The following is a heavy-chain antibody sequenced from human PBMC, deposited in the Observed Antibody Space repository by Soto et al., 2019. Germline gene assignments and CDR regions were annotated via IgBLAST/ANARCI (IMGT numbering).Heavy chain of an antibody. CDR3: ARHEIGEDQLPYYFDY. V-gene: IGHV4-61*05. CDR1: GGSISSSSYY. D-gene: IGHD2-2*01. Sequence: SETLSLTCTVSGGSISSSSYYWSWIRQPPGKGLEWIGYIYYSGSTNYNPSLKSRVTISVDTTKNQFSLKLTSVTAADTAVYYCARHEIGEDQLPYYFDYWGQGTLVTVSS. J-gene: IGHJ4*02. CDR2: IYYSGST.